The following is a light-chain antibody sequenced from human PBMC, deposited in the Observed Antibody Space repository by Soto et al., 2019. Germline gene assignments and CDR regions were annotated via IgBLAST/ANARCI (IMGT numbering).Light chain of an antibody. V-gene: IGLV1-40*01. CDR1: SSNIGAEYD. CDR3: QSYDSSLRGSV. Sequence: QSVLTQPPSLSGAPGQRVTISCTGSSSNIGAEYDVHWYQQGPGTAPKLLIFGNSNRPSGVPDRFSGSKSDTSASLAITGLQAEDEADYYCQSYDSSLRGSVFGTGTKVTVL. CDR2: GNS. J-gene: IGLJ1*01.